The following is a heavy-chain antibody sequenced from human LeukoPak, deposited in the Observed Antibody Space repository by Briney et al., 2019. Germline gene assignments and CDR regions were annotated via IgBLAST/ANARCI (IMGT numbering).Heavy chain of an antibody. D-gene: IGHD2-15*01. Sequence: GASVKGSCKASVYTFTGYYMHWVRHAPGQGLEWMGRINPNTGGTNYAQKIQGRVTMTRDTSISTAYMGLSRLRSDDTAVYSCAREVGIRPRRILYWGQGTLVTVSS. V-gene: IGHV1-2*06. CDR1: VYTFTGYY. CDR3: AREVGIRPRRILY. CDR2: INPNTGGT. J-gene: IGHJ4*02.